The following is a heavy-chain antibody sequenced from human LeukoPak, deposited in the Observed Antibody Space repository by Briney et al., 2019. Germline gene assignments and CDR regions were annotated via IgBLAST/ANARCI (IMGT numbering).Heavy chain of an antibody. CDR2: ISTSGDNT. D-gene: IGHD2-2*01. CDR3: ARKVYHRFDY. V-gene: IGHV3-23*01. Sequence: GVPLRLSCAASGFTFSSYAMTWVRQAPGKGLEWVSAISTSGDNTYYADSVRGRFTISRDNSKNTLYLQMNSLRADDTAVYYCARKVYHRFDYWGQGTLVTVSS. CDR1: GFTFSSYA. J-gene: IGHJ4*02.